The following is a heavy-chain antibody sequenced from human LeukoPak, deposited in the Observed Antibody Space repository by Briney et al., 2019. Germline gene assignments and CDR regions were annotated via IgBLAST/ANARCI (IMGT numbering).Heavy chain of an antibody. CDR3: ARLSWGRDGYNDFDY. D-gene: IGHD5-24*01. V-gene: IGHV5-51*01. CDR1: GYSFTSYW. J-gene: IGHJ4*02. Sequence: GESLKISCQGSGYSFTSYWIGWVRQMPGKGLEWMGIIYPGDSDTRYSPSFQGQVTISADKSISTAYLQWSSLKASDTAMYYCARLSWGRDGYNDFDYWGQGTLVTVSS. CDR2: IYPGDSDT.